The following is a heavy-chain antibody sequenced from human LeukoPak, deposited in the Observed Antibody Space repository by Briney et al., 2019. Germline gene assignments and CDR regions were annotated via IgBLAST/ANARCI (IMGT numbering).Heavy chain of an antibody. Sequence: ASVKVSCKASGYTFSGYYMHWVRQAPGQGLEWMGWINPNSGATNYAQTLQGRVTMTRDTSISIVYMELSRLRTDDTAVYYCARALGYDDSSGYYAYWGQGTLVTVSS. J-gene: IGHJ4*02. V-gene: IGHV1-2*02. CDR2: INPNSGAT. CDR3: ARALGYDDSSGYYAY. D-gene: IGHD3-22*01. CDR1: GYTFSGYY.